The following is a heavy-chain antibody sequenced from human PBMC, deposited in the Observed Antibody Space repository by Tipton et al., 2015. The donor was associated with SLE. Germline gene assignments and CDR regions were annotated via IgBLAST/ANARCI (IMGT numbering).Heavy chain of an antibody. V-gene: IGHV4-39*07. CDR1: GGSISTSNYY. Sequence: TLSLTCNVSGGSISTSNYYWGWFRQPPGKGLEWIGSVYYSGSTYYNPSLKSRVTISLDTSKNHFSLQLTSVTAADTALYYCARLSTRVVRDAFDIWGQGTMVTVSS. CDR2: VYYSGST. J-gene: IGHJ3*02. CDR3: ARLSTRVVRDAFDI.